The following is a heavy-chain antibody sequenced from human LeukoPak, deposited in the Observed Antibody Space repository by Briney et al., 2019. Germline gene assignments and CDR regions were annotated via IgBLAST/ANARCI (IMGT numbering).Heavy chain of an antibody. J-gene: IGHJ4*02. Sequence: SGPTLVKPTQTLTLTCTFSGFSLSTSGVGVGWIRQPPGKALEWLALIYWNDDKRYSPSLKSRLTITKDTSKNQVVLTMTNMDPVDTATYYCAHMDYSNYRLDYWGQGTLVTVSS. CDR2: IYWNDDK. CDR3: AHMDYSNYRLDY. D-gene: IGHD4-11*01. CDR1: GFSLSTSGVG. V-gene: IGHV2-5*01.